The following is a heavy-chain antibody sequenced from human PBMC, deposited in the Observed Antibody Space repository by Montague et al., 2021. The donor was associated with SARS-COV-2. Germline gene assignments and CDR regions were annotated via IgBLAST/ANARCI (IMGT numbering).Heavy chain of an antibody. Sequence: SETLSLTCTVSGGSISSSSYYWGWIRQPTGMGLEWIGSIYYSGSTYYNPSLKSRVTISVDTSKNQFSLKLSSVTAADTAVYYCARVLGLMIFGVVGPFDYWGQGTLVTVSS. CDR3: ARVLGLMIFGVVGPFDY. CDR2: IYYSGST. V-gene: IGHV4-39*07. CDR1: GGSISSSSYY. J-gene: IGHJ4*02. D-gene: IGHD3-3*01.